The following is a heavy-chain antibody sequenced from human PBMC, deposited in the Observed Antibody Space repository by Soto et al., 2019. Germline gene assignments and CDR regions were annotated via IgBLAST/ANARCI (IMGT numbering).Heavy chain of an antibody. J-gene: IGHJ5*02. D-gene: IGHD3-3*01. V-gene: IGHV3-33*06. CDR1: GFAFGNYG. CDR3: AKDGVRLPGNFNWFDP. CDR2: IWSDGSSK. Sequence: GGSLRLSCAASGFAFGNYGIHWVRQAPGKGLEWVAVIWSDGSSKYYADSAKGRFTISRDNSKNTLYLQMNSLRAEDTAVYYCAKDGVRLPGNFNWFDPWGQGTLVTVSS.